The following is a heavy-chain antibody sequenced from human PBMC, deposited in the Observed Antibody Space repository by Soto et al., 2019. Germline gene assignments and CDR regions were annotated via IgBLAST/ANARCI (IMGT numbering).Heavy chain of an antibody. CDR1: GFSLSTSGMC. CDR2: IDWDDDK. V-gene: IGHV2-70*01. Sequence: SGPTLVNPTQTLTLTCTFSGFSLSTSGMCVSWIRQPPGKALEWLALIDWDDDKYYSTSLKTRLTISKDTSKNQVVLTMTNMDPVDTATYYCARSRDGYNPRHYYFDYWGQGTLVPVSS. CDR3: ARSRDGYNPRHYYFDY. J-gene: IGHJ4*02. D-gene: IGHD5-12*01.